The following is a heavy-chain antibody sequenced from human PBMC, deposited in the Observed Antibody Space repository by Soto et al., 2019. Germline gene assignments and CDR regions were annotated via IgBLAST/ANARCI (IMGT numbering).Heavy chain of an antibody. D-gene: IGHD6-13*01. J-gene: IGHJ4*02. V-gene: IGHV4-34*01. CDR1: GGSFSGYY. Sequence: SETLSLTCAVYGGSFSGYYWSWIRQPPGKGLEWIGEINHSGSTNYNPSLKSRVTISVDTSKNQFSLKLSSVTAADPAVYYCARVSVGAVIAAAGHDYCGQRTLVTVSS. CDR3: ARVSVGAVIAAAGHDY. CDR2: INHSGST.